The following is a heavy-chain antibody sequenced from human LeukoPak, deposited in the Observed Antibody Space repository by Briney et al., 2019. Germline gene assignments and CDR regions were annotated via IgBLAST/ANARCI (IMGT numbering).Heavy chain of an antibody. V-gene: IGHV3-15*01. CDR2: IKSKTDGGTT. D-gene: IGHD2-21*01. CDR3: TTGRHIVVARVDY. Sequence: GGSLRLSCAASGFTFSSVWMSWVRQAPGKGLEWVGRIKSKTDGGTTDYAAPVKGRFSISRDDSKNTLYLQMNGLKTEDTAVYYCTTGRHIVVARVDYWGQGTLVTVSS. J-gene: IGHJ4*02. CDR1: GFTFSSVW.